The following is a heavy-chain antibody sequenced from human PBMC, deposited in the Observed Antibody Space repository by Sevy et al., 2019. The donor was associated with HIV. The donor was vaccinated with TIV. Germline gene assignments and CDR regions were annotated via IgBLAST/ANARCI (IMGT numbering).Heavy chain of an antibody. CDR2: IGWNSGSV. CDR1: GFRFEDYG. J-gene: IGHJ4*02. Sequence: GGSLRLSCAASGFRFEDYGMHWVRRAPGKGLEWVSGIGWNSGSVGYAVSVKGRFTIFSDNAKNLLYLQMNSLTSEDTALYYCAKDLLPYGSGSYPLDYWGQGTVVTVSS. CDR3: AKDLLPYGSGSYPLDY. V-gene: IGHV3-9*01. D-gene: IGHD3-10*01.